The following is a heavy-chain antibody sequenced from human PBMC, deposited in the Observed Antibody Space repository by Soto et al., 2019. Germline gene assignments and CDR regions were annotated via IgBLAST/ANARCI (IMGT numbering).Heavy chain of an antibody. V-gene: IGHV4-30-2*01. CDR1: GGSISSGGYS. CDR3: ARESTPYL. CDR2: IYHSGST. Sequence: SETLSLTCAVSGGSISSGGYSWSWIRQPPGKGLEWIGYIYHSGSTYYNPSLKSRVAISVDTSKNQFSLKLSSVTAADTATYYCARESTPYLCGQGILVTVSS. J-gene: IGHJ5*02.